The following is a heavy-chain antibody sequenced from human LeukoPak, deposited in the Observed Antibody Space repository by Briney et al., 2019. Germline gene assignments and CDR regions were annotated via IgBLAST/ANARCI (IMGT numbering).Heavy chain of an antibody. V-gene: IGHV3-74*01. Sequence: GGSLRLSCAASGLTFSSYWMHWVRQAPGKGLVWVSRISGDGSGTSYADSVKGRFTISRDNAKNTLYLQMNSLRAEDTAVYYCASGDAHAFDIWGQGTMVTVSS. CDR1: GLTFSSYW. CDR3: ASGDAHAFDI. D-gene: IGHD3-10*01. CDR2: ISGDGSGT. J-gene: IGHJ3*02.